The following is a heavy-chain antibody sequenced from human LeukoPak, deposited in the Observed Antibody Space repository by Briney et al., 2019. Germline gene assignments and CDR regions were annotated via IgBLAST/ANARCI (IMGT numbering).Heavy chain of an antibody. CDR2: LYPGVST. V-gene: IGHV4-4*07. Sequence: SETLSLTCTVSGGPMYSHYWTWIRQTAGKGLEWIGRLYPGVSTNYNPSLRSRVTMSVDTSKNQFALKLSAVTAADTAVYYCAREGAAVAGYYYYYMDVWGKGTTVTVSS. J-gene: IGHJ6*03. CDR3: AREGAAVAGYYYYYMDV. CDR1: GGPMYSHY. D-gene: IGHD6-19*01.